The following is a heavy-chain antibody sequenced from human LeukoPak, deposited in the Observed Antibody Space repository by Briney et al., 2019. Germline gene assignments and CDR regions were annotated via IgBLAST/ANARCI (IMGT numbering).Heavy chain of an antibody. CDR2: INHSGST. CDR1: GESFSGYY. Sequence: PSETLSLTCAVYGESFSGYYWSWIRQPPGKGLEWIGEINHSGSTNYNPSLKSRVIISVDTSKNQFSLKLSSVTAADTAVYYCARAPQIFGVVIRGFDYWGQGTLVTVSS. D-gene: IGHD3-3*01. V-gene: IGHV4-34*01. CDR3: ARAPQIFGVVIRGFDY. J-gene: IGHJ4*02.